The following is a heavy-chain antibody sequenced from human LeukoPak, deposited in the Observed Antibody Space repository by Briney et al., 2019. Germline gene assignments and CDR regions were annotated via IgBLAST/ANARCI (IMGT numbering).Heavy chain of an antibody. CDR3: ARGGASSKFFDY. J-gene: IGHJ4*02. V-gene: IGHV4-59*02. CDR2: ISYSGSS. Sequence: SETLSLTCTVSGGSVSSDYWSWTRQPPGKGLEWIGWISYSGSSNYSPSFKSRVTLSVDTSKNQFSLKLSSVTAADTAVYYCARGGASSKFFDYWGQGTLVTVSS. D-gene: IGHD6-6*01. CDR1: GGSVSSDY.